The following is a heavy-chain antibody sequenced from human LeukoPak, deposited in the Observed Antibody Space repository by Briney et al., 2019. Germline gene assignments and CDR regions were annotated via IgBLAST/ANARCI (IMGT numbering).Heavy chain of an antibody. Sequence: QSGASLILSCTASGFFFNNYAMTWVRQAPGEGLEWGSIIIASSGSTFYADSVKGRFTISRDNSTSTLYLQMNSLSVEDTAVYYCAKGAYDYVEVAYFDFWGQGALVTVSS. V-gene: IGHV3-23*01. CDR2: IIASSGST. CDR1: GFFFNNYA. J-gene: IGHJ4*02. D-gene: IGHD5-12*01. CDR3: AKGAYDYVEVAYFDF.